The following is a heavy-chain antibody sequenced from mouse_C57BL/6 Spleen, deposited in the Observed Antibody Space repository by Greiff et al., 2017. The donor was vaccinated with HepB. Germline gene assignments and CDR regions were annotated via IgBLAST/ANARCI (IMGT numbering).Heavy chain of an antibody. CDR3: ARGRLTSFDY. D-gene: IGHD2-13*01. V-gene: IGHV1-80*01. Sequence: QVQLKESGAELVKPGASVKISCKASGYAFSSYWMNWVKQRPGKGLEWIGQIYPGDGDTNYNGKFKGKATLTADKSSSTAYMQLSSLTSEDSAVYFCARGRLTSFDYWGQGTTLTVSS. CDR2: IYPGDGDT. CDR1: GYAFSSYW. J-gene: IGHJ2*01.